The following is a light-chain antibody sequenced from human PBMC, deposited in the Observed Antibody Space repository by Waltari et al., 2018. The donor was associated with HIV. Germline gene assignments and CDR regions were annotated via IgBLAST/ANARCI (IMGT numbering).Light chain of an antibody. V-gene: IGLV1-44*01. CDR1: SSNIGSYT. Sequence: QSVLTQPPSASGTPGQRVTISCSGSSSNIGSYTVNWYQQLPGTAPKLLIYGDNQRPSGVPDRFSGSKSGTSASLAISGLQSEDEADYYCAAWDDSLNAVVFGGGTKLTVL. J-gene: IGLJ2*01. CDR2: GDN. CDR3: AAWDDSLNAVV.